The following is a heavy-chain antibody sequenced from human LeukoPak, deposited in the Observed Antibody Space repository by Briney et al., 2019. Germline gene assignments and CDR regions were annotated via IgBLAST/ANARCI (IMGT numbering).Heavy chain of an antibody. D-gene: IGHD3-9*01. CDR1: GFTFSSYG. CDR3: ATGRLGWV. J-gene: IGHJ4*02. V-gene: IGHV3-33*01. Sequence: GGSLRLSCAASGFTFSSYGMHWVRQAPGKGLEWVAVIWYDGSNKYYADSVKGRFTISRDNSKNTLYLQMNSLRVEDSAIYYCATGRLGWVWGQGTLGTVSS. CDR2: IWYDGSNK.